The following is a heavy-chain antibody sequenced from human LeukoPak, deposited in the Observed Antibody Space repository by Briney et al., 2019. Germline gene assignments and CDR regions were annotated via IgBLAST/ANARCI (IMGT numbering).Heavy chain of an antibody. Sequence: GGSPRLSCAASGFTFNTYAIYWVRQAPGKGLEWVSGICGSGGCTYYADSVKGRFTISRDNSKNTVYLQMNSLTADDTAVYYCAKTTVGYSSGRYPGWPADCWGQGTLVTVSS. D-gene: IGHD6-19*01. CDR3: AKTTVGYSSGRYPGWPADC. CDR2: ICGSGGCT. CDR1: GFTFNTYA. J-gene: IGHJ4*02. V-gene: IGHV3-23*01.